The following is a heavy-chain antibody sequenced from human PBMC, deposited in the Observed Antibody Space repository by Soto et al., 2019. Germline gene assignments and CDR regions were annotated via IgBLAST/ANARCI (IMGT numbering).Heavy chain of an antibody. D-gene: IGHD2-2*02. CDR2: INAGNGNT. CDR3: ARRYPYYFDY. V-gene: IGHV1-3*01. CDR1: GYTFTSYA. J-gene: IGHJ4*02. Sequence: QVQLVQSGAEVKKPGASVKVSCKASGYTFTSYAMHWVRQAPGQRLEWMGWINAGNGNTKYSQKFQGRVTITRDASASTAYMKLSSLRSEDTAVYYCARRYPYYFDYCGQGTLVTVSS.